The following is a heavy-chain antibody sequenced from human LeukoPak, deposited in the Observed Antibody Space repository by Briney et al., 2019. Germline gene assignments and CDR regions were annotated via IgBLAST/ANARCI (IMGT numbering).Heavy chain of an antibody. D-gene: IGHD2-15*01. J-gene: IGHJ6*03. CDR2: IYYSGSS. CDR3: ARHKVPSYCGGGACFSHYYSYYMDV. CDR1: GGSISTSSYY. Sequence: PSETLSLTCTVSGGSISTSSYYWGWIRQPPGKGLEWIGTIYYSGSSYYNPSLKSRVTISVDTSRNQLSLKLSSVTAADTAMYYCARHKVPSYCGGGACFSHYYSYYMDVWGNGTTVTVSS. V-gene: IGHV4-39*01.